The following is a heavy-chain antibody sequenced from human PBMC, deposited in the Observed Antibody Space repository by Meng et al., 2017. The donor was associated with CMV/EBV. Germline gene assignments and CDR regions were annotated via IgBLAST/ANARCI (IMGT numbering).Heavy chain of an antibody. Sequence: QVTVHDAAHGRVQPSHTLSLTFTVSGGAISSGDYDWSWIRQPPGKGLEWIGYIYYSGSTYYNPSLKSRVTISVDTSKNQFSLKLSSVTAADTAVYYCAREGDNPFDYWGQGTLVTVSS. CDR3: AREGDNPFDY. CDR1: GGAISSGDYD. V-gene: IGHV4-30-4*08. J-gene: IGHJ4*02. D-gene: IGHD2-21*02. CDR2: IYYSGST.